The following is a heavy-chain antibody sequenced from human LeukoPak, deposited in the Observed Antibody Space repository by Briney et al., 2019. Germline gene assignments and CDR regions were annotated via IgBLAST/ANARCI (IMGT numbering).Heavy chain of an antibody. CDR3: ARDLTSCSGGTCYPSWFDP. CDR2: INTDGSTT. CDR1: GFTFSSYS. Sequence: GGSLRLSCAASGFTFSSYSRHWVRQAPGKGLVWVSHINTDGSTTTYADSVKGRFTISRDNAKNTLYLQMNSLRAEDTAMYYCARDLTSCSGGTCYPSWFDPWGQGTLVTVSS. D-gene: IGHD2-15*01. V-gene: IGHV3-74*01. J-gene: IGHJ5*02.